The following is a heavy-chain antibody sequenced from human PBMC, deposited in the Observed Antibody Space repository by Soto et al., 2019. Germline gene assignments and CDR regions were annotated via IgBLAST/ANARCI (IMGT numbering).Heavy chain of an antibody. Sequence: GELLKVCCKGSEDRLTSNWIGWVPQMPGKGLEWMGIIYPGDSDTRYSPSFQGQVTISADKSISTAYLQWSSLKASDTAMYYCARRDSRGCIDYWRKGTLVTVSS. CDR2: IYPGDSDT. CDR3: ARRDSRGCIDY. V-gene: IGHV5-51*01. J-gene: IGHJ4*02. D-gene: IGHD6-19*01. CDR1: EDRLTSNW.